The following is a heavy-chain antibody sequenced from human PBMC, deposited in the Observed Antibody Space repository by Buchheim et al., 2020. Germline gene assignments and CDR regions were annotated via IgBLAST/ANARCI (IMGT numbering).Heavy chain of an antibody. V-gene: IGHV3-15*01. D-gene: IGHD5-18*01. Sequence: EVQLVESGGDLVQPGGSLRLSCAASGFIFSDVWMNWVRQAPGKGLEWVGRIKSKSDGGTSDYAAPVKGRFTISRDDTRNTLYLQMNSLNTEDTAFYYCTTEELSYGLYYFDYWGQGTL. J-gene: IGHJ4*02. CDR1: GFIFSDVW. CDR2: IKSKSDGGTS. CDR3: TTEELSYGLYYFDY.